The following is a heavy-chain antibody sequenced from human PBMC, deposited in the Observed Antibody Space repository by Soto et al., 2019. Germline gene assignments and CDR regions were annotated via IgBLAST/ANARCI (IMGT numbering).Heavy chain of an antibody. Sequence: ASVKVSCKASGGTFSSYAISWVRQAPGQGLEWMGRIIPILGIANYAQKFQGRVTITADKSTSTAYMELSSLRSEDTAVYYCARWAVSSSSFDYWGQGTLVTVSS. D-gene: IGHD6-6*01. CDR2: IIPILGIA. CDR3: ARWAVSSSSFDY. V-gene: IGHV1-69*04. J-gene: IGHJ4*02. CDR1: GGTFSSYA.